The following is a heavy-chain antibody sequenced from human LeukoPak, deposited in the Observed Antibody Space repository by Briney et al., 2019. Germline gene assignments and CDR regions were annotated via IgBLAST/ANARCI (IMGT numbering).Heavy chain of an antibody. J-gene: IGHJ4*02. D-gene: IGHD6-13*01. CDR3: ARGGYSSSWKYYFDY. CDR2: IYYSGST. CDR1: GGSIGSYY. V-gene: IGHV4-59*01. Sequence: SETLSLTCTVSGGSIGSYYWSWIRQPPGKGLEWIGYIYYSGSTNYNPSLKSRVTISVDTSKNQFSLKLSSVTAADTVVYYCARGGYSSSWKYYFDYWGQGTLVTVSS.